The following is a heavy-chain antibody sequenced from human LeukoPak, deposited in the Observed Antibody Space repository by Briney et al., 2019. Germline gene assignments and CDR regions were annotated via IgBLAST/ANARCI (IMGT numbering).Heavy chain of an antibody. CDR3: AKGVSSWYLDY. CDR1: GFTFSSYA. Sequence: GGSLRLSCAASGFTFSSYAMSWVRQAPGKGLEWVSGISGSGGGTYYEDSVKGRFTISRDNSKNTLHLQMNSLRAEDTAVYYCAKGVSSWYLDYWGQGTLVTVSS. V-gene: IGHV3-23*01. D-gene: IGHD6-13*01. CDR2: ISGSGGGT. J-gene: IGHJ4*02.